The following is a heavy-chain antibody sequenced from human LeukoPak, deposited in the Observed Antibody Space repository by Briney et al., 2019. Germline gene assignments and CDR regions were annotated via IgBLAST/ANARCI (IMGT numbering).Heavy chain of an antibody. CDR1: GYTFTGYY. D-gene: IGHD4-17*01. CDR3: AGDMTTVTQLDY. CDR2: INPNSGGT. V-gene: IGHV1-2*02. J-gene: IGHJ4*02. Sequence: ASVKVSCKASGYTFTGYYMHWVRQAPGQGLERMGWINPNSGGTNYAQKFQGSVTMTRDTSISTAYMELSRLRSDDTAVYYCAGDMTTVTQLDYWGQGTLVTVSS.